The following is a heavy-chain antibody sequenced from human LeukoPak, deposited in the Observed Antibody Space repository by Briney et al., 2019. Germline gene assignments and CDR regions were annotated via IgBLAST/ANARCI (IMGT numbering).Heavy chain of an antibody. CDR3: AKQVGYCSDGSCYFPY. Sequence: GGSLRLSCAASGFTFSSSAMSWVRQAPGKGLEWVSAISNNGGYTYYADSVQGRFTISRDNSKSTLCLQLNSLRAEDTAVYYCAKQVGYCSDGSCYFPYWGQGTLVTVSS. CDR2: ISNNGGYT. J-gene: IGHJ4*02. D-gene: IGHD2-15*01. V-gene: IGHV3-23*01. CDR1: GFTFSSSA.